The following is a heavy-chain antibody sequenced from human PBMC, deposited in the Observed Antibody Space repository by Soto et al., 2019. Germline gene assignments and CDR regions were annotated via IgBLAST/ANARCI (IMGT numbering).Heavy chain of an antibody. D-gene: IGHD3-10*01. Sequence: GRSLRLSCAASGFTFSSYAMSWVRQAPGKGLEWVSAISGSGGSTYYADSVKGRFTISRDNSKNTLYLQMNSLRAEDTAVYYCAKGAPRYYGSGSYYKYYFDYWGQGTLVTVSS. V-gene: IGHV3-23*01. CDR1: GFTFSSYA. J-gene: IGHJ4*02. CDR2: ISGSGGST. CDR3: AKGAPRYYGSGSYYKYYFDY.